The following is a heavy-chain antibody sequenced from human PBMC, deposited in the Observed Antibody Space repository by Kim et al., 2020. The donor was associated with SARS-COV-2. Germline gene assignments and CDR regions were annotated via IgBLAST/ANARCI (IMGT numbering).Heavy chain of an antibody. V-gene: IGHV4-39*01. Sequence: YNNPSHKSRVPISVDTSKNQFSLKVSSVTAADTAVYYCARLQTTVTNFGYWGQGTLVTVSS. D-gene: IGHD4-17*01. CDR3: ARLQTTVTNFGY. J-gene: IGHJ4*02.